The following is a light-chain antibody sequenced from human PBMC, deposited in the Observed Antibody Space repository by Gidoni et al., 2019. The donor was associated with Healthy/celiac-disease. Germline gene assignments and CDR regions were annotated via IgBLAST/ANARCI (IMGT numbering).Light chain of an antibody. J-gene: IGKJ1*01. Sequence: DIQMTPSPSSLSASVGDRVTITCRASQSISSYLNWYQQKPGKAPKLLIYAASSLQSGVPSRFSGSGSGTEFTLTISSLQPEDVATDYCQQSYSTPPWTFGQGTKVEIK. CDR1: QSISSY. V-gene: IGKV1-39*01. CDR2: AAS. CDR3: QQSYSTPPWT.